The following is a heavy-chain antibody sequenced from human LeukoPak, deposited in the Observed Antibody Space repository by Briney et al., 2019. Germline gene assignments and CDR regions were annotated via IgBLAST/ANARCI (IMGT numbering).Heavy chain of an antibody. CDR2: IKQDGSEK. CDR3: ARDGVLPSTVTTFDY. D-gene: IGHD4-17*01. V-gene: IGHV3-7*01. J-gene: IGHJ4*02. Sequence: GGPLRLSCAASGFTFSSYWMSWFRQAPGKGLEWVANIKQDGSEKYYVDSVKGRFTISRDNAKNSLYLQMNSLRADDTAVYYCARDGVLPSTVTTFDYWGQGTLVTVSS. CDR1: GFTFSSYW.